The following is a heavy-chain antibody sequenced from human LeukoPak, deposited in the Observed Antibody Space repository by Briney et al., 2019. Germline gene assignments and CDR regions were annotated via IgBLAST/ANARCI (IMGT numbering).Heavy chain of an antibody. J-gene: IGHJ4*02. CDR1: GFTFSSYA. CDR2: ISGSAYST. D-gene: IGHD6-19*01. Sequence: GGSLRLSCAASGFTFSSYAMSWVRQAPGKGLEWVSAISGSAYSTHYADSVKGRFTISRDNSKNTLYLQMNSLRAEDTAVYYCAKETVAAPPIDYWGQGTLVTVSS. CDR3: AKETVAAPPIDY. V-gene: IGHV3-23*01.